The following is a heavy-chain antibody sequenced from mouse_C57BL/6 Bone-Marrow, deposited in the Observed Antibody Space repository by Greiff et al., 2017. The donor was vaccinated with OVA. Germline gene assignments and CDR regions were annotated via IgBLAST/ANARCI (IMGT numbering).Heavy chain of an antibody. V-gene: IGHV1-64*01. CDR2: IHPNSGST. CDR3: ASRNYDYGGVSFDY. J-gene: IGHJ2*01. CDR1: GYTFTSYW. Sequence: VQLQQPGAELVKPGASVKLSCKASGYTFTSYWMHWVKQRPGQGLEWIGMIHPNSGSTNYNEKFKSKATLTVDKSSSTAYMQLSSLTSEDSAVYSWASRNYDYGGVSFDYWGQGTTLTVSS. D-gene: IGHD2-4*01.